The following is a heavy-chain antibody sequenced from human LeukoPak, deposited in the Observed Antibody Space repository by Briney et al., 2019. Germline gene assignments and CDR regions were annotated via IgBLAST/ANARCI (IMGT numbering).Heavy chain of an antibody. CDR1: GGSISSAHW. V-gene: IGHV4-4*02. J-gene: IGHJ4*02. Sequence: LETLSLTCTVSGGSISSAHWWSWVRQPPEKGLEWIGDIYHSGTTNYNPSLKSRVTISVDKSKIQFSLKLNSVTAADTAVYYCARVAYLRSKVFELWGQGTLVTVSS. CDR2: IYHSGTT. D-gene: IGHD3-3*01. CDR3: ARVAYLRSKVFEL.